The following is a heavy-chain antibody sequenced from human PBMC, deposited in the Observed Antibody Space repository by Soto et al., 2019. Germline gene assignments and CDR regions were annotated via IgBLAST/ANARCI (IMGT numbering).Heavy chain of an antibody. CDR3: AREPIPLVRVYYFDP. Sequence: QVQLQESGPGLVKPSETLSLTCTVSGGSISSYYWSWIRQPAGKGLEWIGRIYTSGSTNYNPSLKSRVTMSVDTSKNQFSLKLSSVTAADTAVYYCAREPIPLVRVYYFDPWGQGTLVTVSS. V-gene: IGHV4-4*07. CDR2: IYTSGST. CDR1: GGSISSYY. J-gene: IGHJ4*02. D-gene: IGHD3-10*01.